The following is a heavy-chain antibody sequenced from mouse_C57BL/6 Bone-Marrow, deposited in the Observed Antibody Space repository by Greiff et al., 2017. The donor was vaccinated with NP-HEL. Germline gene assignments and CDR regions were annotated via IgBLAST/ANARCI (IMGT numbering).Heavy chain of an antibody. Sequence: EVQLQQSGTVLARPGASVKMSCKTSGYTFTSYWMHWVKQRPGQGLEWIGAIYPGNSDTSYNQKFKGKAKLTAVTSASTAYMELSSLTNEDSAVYYCTRCHYYGQLGDYWGQGTTLTVSS. D-gene: IGHD1-2*01. CDR1: GYTFTSYW. J-gene: IGHJ2*01. CDR2: IYPGNSDT. V-gene: IGHV1-5*01. CDR3: TRCHYYGQLGDY.